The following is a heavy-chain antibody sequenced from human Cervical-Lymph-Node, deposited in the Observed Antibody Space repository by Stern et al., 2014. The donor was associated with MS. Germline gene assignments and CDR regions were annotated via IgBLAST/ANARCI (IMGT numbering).Heavy chain of an antibody. CDR1: GFTFRNVW. CDR2: IRNNADGGTA. D-gene: IGHD3-10*01. J-gene: IGHJ5*02. V-gene: IGHV3-15*01. Sequence: EVQLVQSGGGLVKPGGSLRLSCSASGFTFRNVWMNWVRQAPGKVLEWVGHIRNNADGGTADYAAPVKGRFTISRDDSKATLHLQMDSLKTEDTAVYYCSTDGVVRGVIAWGQGTLVTVSS. CDR3: STDGVVRGVIA.